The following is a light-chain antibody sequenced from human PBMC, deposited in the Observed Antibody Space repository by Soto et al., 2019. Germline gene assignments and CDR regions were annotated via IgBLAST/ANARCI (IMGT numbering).Light chain of an antibody. J-gene: IGKJ3*01. V-gene: IGKV3-20*01. Sequence: EIVLTQSPGTLSLSPGERATLSCRASQSISSSYLAWYQQKPGQAPRLLVYGASSRATGIPDRFSGSGSGTDCTLTISRLEPEDFAVYYCQQYGSSRFTFGPGTEVDI. CDR1: QSISSSY. CDR2: GAS. CDR3: QQYGSSRFT.